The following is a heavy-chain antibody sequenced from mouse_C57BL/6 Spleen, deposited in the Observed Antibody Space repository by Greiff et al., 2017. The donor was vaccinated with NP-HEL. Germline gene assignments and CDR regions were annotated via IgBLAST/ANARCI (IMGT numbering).Heavy chain of an antibody. CDR3: ARSAYGSRLAWFAY. J-gene: IGHJ3*01. CDR2: IYPGDGDT. D-gene: IGHD1-1*01. CDR1: GYAFSSSW. V-gene: IGHV1-82*01. Sequence: QVQLQQSGPELVKPGASVKISCKASGYAFSSSWMNWVKQRPGKGLEWIGRIYPGDGDTNYNGKFKGKATLTADKSSSTAYMQLSSLTSEDSAVYFCARSAYGSRLAWFAYWGQGTLVTVSA.